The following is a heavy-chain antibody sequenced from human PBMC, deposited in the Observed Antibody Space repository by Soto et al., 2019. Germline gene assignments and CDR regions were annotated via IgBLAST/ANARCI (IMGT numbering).Heavy chain of an antibody. J-gene: IGHJ4*02. CDR2: ISGSGGST. Sequence: EVQLLESGGGLVQPGGSLRLSCAASGFTFSSYAMSWVRQAPGKGLEWVSAISGSGGSTYYADSVKGRFTISRDNSKNTLYLQINSLRAEDTAVYYCAKDPNDSSGYYLSDFDYWGQGTLVTVSS. CDR1: GFTFSSYA. V-gene: IGHV3-23*01. D-gene: IGHD3-22*01. CDR3: AKDPNDSSGYYLSDFDY.